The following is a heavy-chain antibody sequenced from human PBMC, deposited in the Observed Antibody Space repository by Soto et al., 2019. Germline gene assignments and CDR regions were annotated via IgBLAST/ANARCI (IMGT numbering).Heavy chain of an antibody. V-gene: IGHV4-31*03. D-gene: IGHD3-16*01. CDR1: GGSISIGGYY. Sequence: SDTLSLTCTVSGGSISIGGYYWSWIRQHPGKGLEWIGYIYYSGSTYYNPSLKSRVTISVDTSKNQFSLKLSSVTAADTAVYYCARGDETSFDYWGQGTLVTVSS. J-gene: IGHJ4*02. CDR3: ARGDETSFDY. CDR2: IYYSGST.